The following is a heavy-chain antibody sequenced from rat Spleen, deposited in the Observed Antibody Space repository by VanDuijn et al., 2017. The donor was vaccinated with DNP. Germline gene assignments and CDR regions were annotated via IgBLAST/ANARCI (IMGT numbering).Heavy chain of an antibody. J-gene: IGHJ4*01. CDR2: MSSGGSR. Sequence: QVQLKESGPGLVQPSQTLSLTCTVSGFSLTSYTVSWVRQPPGKGLEWIAAMSSGGSRGYNPALESRLTIIRDISKSQVFLKMNMVQTEDTAMYFGARSVATVAPTGAMDAWSQGTSVTVSS. D-gene: IGHD1-3*01. V-gene: IGHV2-6*01. CDR3: ARSVATVAPTGAMDA. CDR1: GFSLTSYT.